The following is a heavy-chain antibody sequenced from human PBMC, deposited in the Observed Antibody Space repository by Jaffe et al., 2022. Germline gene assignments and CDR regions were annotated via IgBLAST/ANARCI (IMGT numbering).Heavy chain of an antibody. CDR2: ISWNSGSI. CDR1: GFTFDDYA. Sequence: EVQLVESGGGLVQPGRSLRLSCAASGFTFDDYAMHWVRQAPGKGLEWVSGISWNSGSIGYADSVKGRFTISRDNAKNSLYLQMNSLRAEDTALYYCAKDTGAFYMSEDAFDIWGQGTMVTVSS. V-gene: IGHV3-9*01. CDR3: AKDTGAFYMSEDAFDI. D-gene: IGHD2-2*02. J-gene: IGHJ3*02.